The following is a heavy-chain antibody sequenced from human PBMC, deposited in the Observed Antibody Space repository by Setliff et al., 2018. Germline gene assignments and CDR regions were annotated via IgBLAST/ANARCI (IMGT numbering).Heavy chain of an antibody. CDR3: ARLVDTPTVPQDYFDF. J-gene: IGHJ4*02. V-gene: IGHV4-59*01. Sequence: PSETLSLTCTVSGGSITSYYRSWIRQPPGRGLEWIGFMDYSAITNYNPSLKSRVTMSVDTSNNQFSLKLNSVTAADTAVYYCARLVDTPTVPQDYFDFWGQGTLVTVSS. D-gene: IGHD5-18*01. CDR1: GGSITSYY. CDR2: MDYSAIT.